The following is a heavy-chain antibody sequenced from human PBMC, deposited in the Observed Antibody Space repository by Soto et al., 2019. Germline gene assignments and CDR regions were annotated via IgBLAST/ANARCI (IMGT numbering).Heavy chain of an antibody. D-gene: IGHD3-3*01. Sequence: SETLSLTCAVYGGSFSGYYWSWIRQPPGKGLEWIGEINHSGSTNYNPSLKSRVTISVDTSKNQFSLKLSSVTAADTAVYYCARGRPLYDFWSGYPAYYFDYWGQGTLVTVSS. J-gene: IGHJ4*02. V-gene: IGHV4-34*01. CDR3: ARGRPLYDFWSGYPAYYFDY. CDR1: GGSFSGYY. CDR2: INHSGST.